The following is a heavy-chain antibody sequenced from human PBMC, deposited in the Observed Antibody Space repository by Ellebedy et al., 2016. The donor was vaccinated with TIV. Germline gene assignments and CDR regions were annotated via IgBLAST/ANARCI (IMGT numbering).Heavy chain of an antibody. CDR1: GFTLSFYW. CDR2: IKQDGSEQ. J-gene: IGHJ4*02. Sequence: GESLKISCAASGFTLSFYWMSWVRQAPGKGLEWVANIKQDGSEQYYVDSVKGRFTISRDNAKNSLYLQMNSLRAEDTAVYYCARIKGQATDWGQGTLVTVSS. V-gene: IGHV3-7*03. CDR3: ARIKGQATD.